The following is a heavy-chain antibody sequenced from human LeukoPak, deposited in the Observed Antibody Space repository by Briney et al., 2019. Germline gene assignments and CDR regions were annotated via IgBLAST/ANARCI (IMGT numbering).Heavy chain of an antibody. V-gene: IGHV4-61*02. Sequence: SETLSLTCTVSGASISSGEYYWSWIRQPAGKGLEWIGRIYTSGSTNYNPSLKSRVTISVDTSKNQFSLKLSSVTAADTAVYYCESMVRGTGYWGQGTLVTVSS. D-gene: IGHD3-10*01. J-gene: IGHJ4*02. CDR1: GASISSGEYY. CDR2: IYTSGST. CDR3: ESMVRGTGY.